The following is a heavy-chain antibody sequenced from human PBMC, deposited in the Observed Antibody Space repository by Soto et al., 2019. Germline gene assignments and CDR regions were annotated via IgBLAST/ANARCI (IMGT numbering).Heavy chain of an antibody. D-gene: IGHD3-22*01. Sequence: PGEPLKISCKGSGYSFTSYWIAWERQMPGKGLEWMGIIYPGDSDTRYSPSFQGQVTFSADKSISTAYLQWSSLKASDTAMYYCARDTFSGDSSGPHYWGQGXLVTVSS. J-gene: IGHJ4*02. CDR3: ARDTFSGDSSGPHY. CDR2: IYPGDSDT. CDR1: GYSFTSYW. V-gene: IGHV5-51*01.